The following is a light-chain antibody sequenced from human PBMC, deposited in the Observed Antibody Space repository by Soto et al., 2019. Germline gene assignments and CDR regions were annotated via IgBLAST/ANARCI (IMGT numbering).Light chain of an antibody. CDR2: EVS. CDR3: SSYTRSTALEV. CDR1: SSDVGGYNY. Sequence: QPVLTQPASVSGSPGQSITISCTGTSSDVGGYNYVSWYQQHPGKAPKLMIYEVSNRPSGVSNRFSGSKSGNTASLTISGLQAEDEADYYCSSYTRSTALEVFGGGTKLTVL. J-gene: IGLJ2*01. V-gene: IGLV2-14*01.